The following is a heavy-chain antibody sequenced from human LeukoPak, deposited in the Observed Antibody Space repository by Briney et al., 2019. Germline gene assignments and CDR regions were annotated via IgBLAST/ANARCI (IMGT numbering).Heavy chain of an antibody. D-gene: IGHD1-26*01. CDR3: ARGSSGSYYNYFDY. J-gene: IGHJ4*02. CDR1: GCTFSSNY. Sequence: ASVKVSCKASGCTFSSNYLHWVRQAPGQGLEWMGLIDPSGGSTSYAQKFQGRVTMTRDTSTTTVYMDLTNLRSEDTAVYYCARGSSGSYYNYFDYWGQGTLVTVSS. V-gene: IGHV1-46*01. CDR2: IDPSGGST.